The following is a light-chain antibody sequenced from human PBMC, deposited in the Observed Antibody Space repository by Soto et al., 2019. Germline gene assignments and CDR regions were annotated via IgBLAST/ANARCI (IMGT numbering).Light chain of an antibody. Sequence: QSALTQPASVSGSLGQSITISCNGTSSDVGGYNYVSWYQHHPGKDPKVVIFEVTKRPSGVSSRFSGSKSGNTASLTVSGLQAEDEGDYYCSSFTSSSTVLFGGGTKVTVL. CDR2: EVT. J-gene: IGLJ2*01. CDR3: SSFTSSSTVL. V-gene: IGLV2-14*01. CDR1: SSDVGGYNY.